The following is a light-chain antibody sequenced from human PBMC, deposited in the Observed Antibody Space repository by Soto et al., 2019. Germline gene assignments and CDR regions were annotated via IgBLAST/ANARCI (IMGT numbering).Light chain of an antibody. CDR3: CSYAGSSTWV. V-gene: IGLV2-23*01. CDR1: SSDVGSYNL. J-gene: IGLJ3*02. Sequence: QSALTQPASVSGSPGQSITISCTGTSSDVGSYNLVSWYQQHPGKAPKLIIYEGSKRPSGVSNRFSGSKSGNTASLTISGLQAEDEADYYCCSYAGSSTWVFAGGTKLTVL. CDR2: EGS.